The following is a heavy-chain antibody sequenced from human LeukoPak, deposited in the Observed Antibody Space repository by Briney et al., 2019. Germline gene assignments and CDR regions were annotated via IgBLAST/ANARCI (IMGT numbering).Heavy chain of an antibody. Sequence: PGGSLRLSCAASGFTFSNAWMNWVRQAPRKGLEWVGRIRRITDGGTTDYAAPVKGRFTISRDDSKNTLYLQMNSLKTEDAGVYYCATAVSRCTLTWGGFDIWGQGTRVTVSS. D-gene: IGHD2-8*01. CDR1: GFTFSNAW. J-gene: IGHJ3*02. V-gene: IGHV3-15*01. CDR2: IRRITDGGTT. CDR3: ATAVSRCTLTWGGFDI.